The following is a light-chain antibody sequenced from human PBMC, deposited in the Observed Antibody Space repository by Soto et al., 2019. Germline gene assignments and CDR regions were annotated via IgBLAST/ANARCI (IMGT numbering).Light chain of an antibody. CDR1: TGAVTSDYY. CDR3: VLLCSGEWV. Sequence: QAVVTQEPSLTVSPGGTVTLTCALTTGAVTSDYYPNWFQRKPGQALRTLIYRTNNKHSWTPARFSGSLLGGKAALTLSGVQPEDEADYHCVLLCSGEWVFGGGPKLTVL. J-gene: IGLJ3*02. CDR2: RTN. V-gene: IGLV7-43*01.